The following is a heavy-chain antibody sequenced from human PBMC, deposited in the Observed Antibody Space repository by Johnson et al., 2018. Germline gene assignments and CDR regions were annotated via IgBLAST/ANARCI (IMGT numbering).Heavy chain of an antibody. J-gene: IGHJ6*03. CDR2: ISSNDRSGFNI. CDR1: GFTFTDHY. Sequence: QVQLVQSGGGLVKPGGSLSLSCVASGFTFTDHYMTWIRQAPGKGLEWISSISSNDRSGFNIKHPASVRGRFTMSRDNAKNSGYLPMNNLSAENTAVYYCARGGSSGYFPYFYYYYMDVWGKGTTVTVSS. V-gene: IGHV3-11*04. D-gene: IGHD3-22*01. CDR3: ARGGSSGYFPYFYYYYMDV.